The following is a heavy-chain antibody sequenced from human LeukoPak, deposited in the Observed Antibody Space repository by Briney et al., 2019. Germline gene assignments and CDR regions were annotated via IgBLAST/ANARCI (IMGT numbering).Heavy chain of an antibody. D-gene: IGHD4-17*01. CDR2: MNPNSGNT. V-gene: IGHV1-8*03. CDR1: GYTFTSYD. CDR3: ATQGSGWGSYGDAGDFDY. Sequence: ASVKVSCKASGYTFTSYDINWVRQATGQGLEWMGWMNPNSGNTGYAQKFQGRVTVTRNTSISTAYMELSSLRSEDTAVYYCATQGSGWGSYGDAGDFDYWGQGTLVTVSS. J-gene: IGHJ4*02.